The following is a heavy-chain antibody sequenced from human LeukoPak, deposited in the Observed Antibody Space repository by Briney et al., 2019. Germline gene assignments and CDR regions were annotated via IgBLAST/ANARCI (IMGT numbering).Heavy chain of an antibody. Sequence: PSETLSLTCAVYGGSFSGYYWSWIRQPPGKGLEWSGEINHSGSTNYNPSLKSRVTISVDTSKNQLSLKLNSVTAADTAVYYCARHSNWNGGVDWFDPWGQGTQVTVSS. V-gene: IGHV4-34*01. J-gene: IGHJ5*02. CDR1: GGSFSGYY. CDR3: ARHSNWNGGVDWFDP. D-gene: IGHD1-20*01. CDR2: INHSGST.